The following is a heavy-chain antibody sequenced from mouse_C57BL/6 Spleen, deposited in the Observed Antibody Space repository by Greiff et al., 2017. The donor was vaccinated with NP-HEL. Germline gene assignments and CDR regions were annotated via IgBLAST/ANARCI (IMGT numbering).Heavy chain of an antibody. CDR2: ISSGGSYT. CDR3: ARGRDGPFFAY. CDR1: GFTFSSYG. J-gene: IGHJ3*01. V-gene: IGHV5-6*01. D-gene: IGHD2-3*01. Sequence: EVQLVESGGDLVKPGGSLKLSCAASGFTFSSYGMSWVRQTPDKRLEWVATISSGGSYTYYPDSVKGRFTISRDNAKNTLYLQMSSLKSEDTAMYYCARGRDGPFFAYWGQRTLVTVSA.